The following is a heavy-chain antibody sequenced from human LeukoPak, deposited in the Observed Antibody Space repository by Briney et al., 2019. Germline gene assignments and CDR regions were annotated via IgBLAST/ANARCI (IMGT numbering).Heavy chain of an antibody. V-gene: IGHV3-23*01. D-gene: IGHD6-19*01. CDR1: EFTFSSFA. Sequence: GGSLRLSCAASEFTFSSFAMTWVRQASGKGLEWVSSITGSGDITYYADSVKGRFTISRDNSNKMLFLQMNSLRGEDTAVYYCAKGSDSDSSGWPEGHYYCMDVWGKGTTVTVSS. CDR3: AKGSDSDSSGWPEGHYYCMDV. J-gene: IGHJ6*03. CDR2: ITGSGDIT.